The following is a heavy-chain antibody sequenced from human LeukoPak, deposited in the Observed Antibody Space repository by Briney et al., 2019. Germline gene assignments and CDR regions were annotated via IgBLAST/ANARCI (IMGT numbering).Heavy chain of an antibody. D-gene: IGHD3-10*01. Sequence: SQTLSLTCTVSGGSISSGGYYWSWIRQPPGKGLEWIGYIYHSGSTYYNPSLKSRVTISVDRSKNQFSLRLSSVTAADTAVYYCARALYGSGIDWGQGTLVTVSS. CDR1: GGSISSGGYY. CDR3: ARALYGSGID. CDR2: IYHSGST. J-gene: IGHJ4*02. V-gene: IGHV4-30-2*01.